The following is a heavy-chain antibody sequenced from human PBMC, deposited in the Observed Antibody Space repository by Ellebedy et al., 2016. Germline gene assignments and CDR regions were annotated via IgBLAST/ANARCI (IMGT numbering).Heavy chain of an antibody. J-gene: IGHJ6*03. CDR3: ARVRKLTVTTDYYYMDV. Sequence: SETLSLTXTVSGYSISSGYYWGWIRQPPGKGLEWIGSIYHSGSTYYNPSLKSRVTISVDTSKNQFSLKLSSVTAADTAVYYCARVRKLTVTTDYYYMDVWGKGTTVTVSS. V-gene: IGHV4-38-2*02. CDR2: IYHSGST. D-gene: IGHD4-11*01. CDR1: GYSISSGYY.